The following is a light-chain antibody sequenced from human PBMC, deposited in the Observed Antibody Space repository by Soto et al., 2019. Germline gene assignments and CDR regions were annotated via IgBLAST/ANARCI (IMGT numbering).Light chain of an antibody. CDR3: QQADSFPLS. V-gene: IGKV1-12*01. CDR2: AAS. CDR1: QSIYKW. J-gene: IGKJ4*01. Sequence: DIHMTQSRSSVSASIGYRVTISCRASQSIYKWLVWYQQKPGKAPKLLIYAASSLQSGVPSRFSGSGYGTDFTLTISSLQPEDFATYYCQQADSFPLSFGGGTKVDIK.